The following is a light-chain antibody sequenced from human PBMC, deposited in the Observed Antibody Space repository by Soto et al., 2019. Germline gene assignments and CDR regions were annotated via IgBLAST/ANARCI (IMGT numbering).Light chain of an antibody. CDR1: SSDVGDYNY. Sequence: QSALTQPASVSGSPGQSITISCTGSSSDVGDYNYVSWYQQHPGKAPQLMIYEVSNRPSGVSNRFSGSKSGNTASLTISGLQAEDEAEYYCCSYAGNYIHVFGTGTKLTVL. CDR3: CSYAGNYIHV. CDR2: EVS. J-gene: IGLJ1*01. V-gene: IGLV2-14*01.